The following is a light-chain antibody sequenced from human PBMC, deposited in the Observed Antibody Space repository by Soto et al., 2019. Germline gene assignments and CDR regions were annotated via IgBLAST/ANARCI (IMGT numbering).Light chain of an antibody. V-gene: IGKV3-20*01. CDR3: QQYGSSLMYA. CDR1: QSVSSSY. Sequence: EIVLTQSPGTLSLSPGERATLSCRASQSVSSSYLAWYQQKPGQASRLLIYGASSRATGIPDRFSGSGSGTDFTLTISRLEPEDFAVYYCQQYGSSLMYAFGQGTKVDIK. CDR2: GAS. J-gene: IGKJ2*01.